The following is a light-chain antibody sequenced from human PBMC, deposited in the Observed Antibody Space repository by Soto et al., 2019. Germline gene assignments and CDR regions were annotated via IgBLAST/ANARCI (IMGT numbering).Light chain of an antibody. CDR3: QQYNNWPRT. V-gene: IGKV3-15*01. Sequence: EIVMSPSPATLSMSPGERATLSCRASQSVSSNLAWYQQKPGQAPGLLIYGASTRATGIPARFSGSGSGTEFTLTISSLQSEDFAVYYCQQYNNWPRTFGQGTKVDIK. CDR1: QSVSSN. CDR2: GAS. J-gene: IGKJ1*01.